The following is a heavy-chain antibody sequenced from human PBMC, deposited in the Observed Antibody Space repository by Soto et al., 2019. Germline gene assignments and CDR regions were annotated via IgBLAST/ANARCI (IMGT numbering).Heavy chain of an antibody. CDR3: ARVGEMVGYGMDV. CDR1: GGTFSSYA. Sequence: QVQLVQSGAEVKKPGSSVKVSCKASGGTFSSYAISWVRQAPGQGLEWMGIINPSGGSTSYAQKFQGRVTMTRDTSTSTVYMELSSLRSEDTAVYYCARVGEMVGYGMDVWGQGTTVTVSS. J-gene: IGHJ6*02. D-gene: IGHD3-10*01. CDR2: INPSGGST. V-gene: IGHV1-46*01.